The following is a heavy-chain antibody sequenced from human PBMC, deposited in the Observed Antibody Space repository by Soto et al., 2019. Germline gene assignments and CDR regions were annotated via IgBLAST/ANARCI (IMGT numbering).Heavy chain of an antibody. V-gene: IGHV3-21*01. CDR1: GFTFSSYS. CDR3: ARDNTSSGYIDY. D-gene: IGHD3-22*01. J-gene: IGHJ4*02. CDR2: ISSSSSYI. Sequence: GGSLRLSCAASGFTFSSYSMNWVRQAPGKGLEWVSSISSSSSYIYYADSVKGRFTISRDNAKNSLYLQMNSLRAEDTAVYYCARDNTSSGYIDYWGQGTLVTVSS.